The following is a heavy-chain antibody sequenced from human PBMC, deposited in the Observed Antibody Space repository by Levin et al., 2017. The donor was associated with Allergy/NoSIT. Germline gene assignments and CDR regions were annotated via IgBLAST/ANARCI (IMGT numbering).Heavy chain of an antibody. CDR2: IYYSGST. CDR1: GDSIGSRAFY. Sequence: SETLSLTCTVSGDSIGSRAFYWGWIRQPPGKGLEWVASIYYSGSTYYNPSLKSRVTVSVDTSKNQFSLKLTSVTAADTAIYYCARRFAPSSNWDFEYWGPGTLVTVSS. D-gene: IGHD2-2*01. J-gene: IGHJ4*02. V-gene: IGHV4-39*01. CDR3: ARRFAPSSNWDFEY.